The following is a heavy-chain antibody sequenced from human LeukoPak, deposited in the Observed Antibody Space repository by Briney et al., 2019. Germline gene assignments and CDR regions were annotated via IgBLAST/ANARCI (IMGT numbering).Heavy chain of an antibody. CDR2: ITYSSGNT. D-gene: IGHD2-21*02. J-gene: IGHJ4*02. V-gene: IGHV3-23*01. CDR1: GFTFSAYG. Sequence: GGSLRLSCAASGFTFSAYGMSWFRQAPGKGLEWVSAITYSSGNTYYADSVKGRFTISRDNSKNTLYLQMNSLRAEDTALSYCAKDGTGCGGDCYSDYWGQGTLVTVSS. CDR3: AKDGTGCGGDCYSDY.